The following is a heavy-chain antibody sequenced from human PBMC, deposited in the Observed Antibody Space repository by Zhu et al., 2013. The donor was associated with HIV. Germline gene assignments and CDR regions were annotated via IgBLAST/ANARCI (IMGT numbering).Heavy chain of an antibody. CDR2: INPYSGGT. CDR3: ARANRIYSGRRSSQSDFGLFYGMDV. Sequence: QVQLVQSGAEVKKPGASVKVSCKASGYAFTGHSIHWVRQAPGQGLEWMGCINPYSGGTTYLQKFQGRISVTRDTSTGSVYMELRRLTSSDTALYYCARANRIYSGRRSSQSDFGLFYGMDVWGQGTTVIVSS. J-gene: IGHJ6*02. D-gene: IGHD3-10*02. V-gene: IGHV1-2*02. CDR1: GYAFTGHS.